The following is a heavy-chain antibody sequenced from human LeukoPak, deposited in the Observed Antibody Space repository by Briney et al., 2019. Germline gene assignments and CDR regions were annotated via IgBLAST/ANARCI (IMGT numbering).Heavy chain of an antibody. CDR1: GFTFSSYG. Sequence: GGSLRLSCAASGFTFSSYGMHWVRQTPGKGLECVAFIRYDGGNQYYTDSVKGRFTISRDNSKNTLYLQMNSLRAEDTAVYYCAKPPPNCSGGSCCFDYWGQGTLVTVSS. V-gene: IGHV3-30*02. D-gene: IGHD2-15*01. CDR3: AKPPPNCSGGSCCFDY. CDR2: IRYDGGNQ. J-gene: IGHJ4*02.